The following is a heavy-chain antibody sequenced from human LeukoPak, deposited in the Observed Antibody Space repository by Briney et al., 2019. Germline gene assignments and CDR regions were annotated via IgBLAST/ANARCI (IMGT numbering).Heavy chain of an antibody. Sequence: GESLKISCKGSGYSFTSYWIAWVRQMPGKGLEWMGMVYPGDSETRYSPSFQGQVTISADNSITAAYLRWSSLKASDSAMYYCARHDGRRCTGSSCYGGSDPWGQGTLVSVSS. CDR3: ARHDGRRCTGSSCYGGSDP. CDR2: VYPGDSET. V-gene: IGHV5-51*01. J-gene: IGHJ5*01. CDR1: GYSFTSYW. D-gene: IGHD2-2*01.